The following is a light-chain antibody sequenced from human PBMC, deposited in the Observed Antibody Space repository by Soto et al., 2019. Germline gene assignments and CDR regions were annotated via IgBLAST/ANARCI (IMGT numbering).Light chain of an antibody. CDR3: QHYDSYCNT. J-gene: IGKJ2*01. V-gene: IGKV1-5*03. Sequence: DIQMTQSPSTLSASVGDRVTITCRASQSISNWLAWYQQKPGRAPKLLIYKASTLETGVPSRFSGSGSGTEFTLTTSTLQPDDFPTYYCQHYDSYCNTFGHGTKLQIK. CDR1: QSISNW. CDR2: KAS.